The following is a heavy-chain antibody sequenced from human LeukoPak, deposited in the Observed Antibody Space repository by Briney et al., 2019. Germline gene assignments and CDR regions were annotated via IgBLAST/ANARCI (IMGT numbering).Heavy chain of an antibody. D-gene: IGHD5-24*01. CDR3: AARGRDGPGYYFDY. V-gene: IGHV4-39*07. CDR2: IYYSGST. CDR1: GGSISSSSYY. Sequence: SETLSLTCTVSGGSISSSSYYWGWIRQPPGKGLEWVGSIYYSGSTYYNPSLKSRVTISVDTSKNQFSLKLSSVTAADTAVYYCAARGRDGPGYYFDYWGQGTLVTVSS. J-gene: IGHJ4*02.